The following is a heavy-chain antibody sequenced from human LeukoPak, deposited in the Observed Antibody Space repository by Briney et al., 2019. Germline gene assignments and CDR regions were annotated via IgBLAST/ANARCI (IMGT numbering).Heavy chain of an antibody. V-gene: IGHV4-30-4*01. CDR1: GGSISRGDYY. CDR3: ARGGATVTTLQALGY. Sequence: SQTLSLTCTVSGGSISRGDYYWGWVRQTRGRGLERIDYIYYSGTSYYTPSLKSRLTISVDTSRNRFSLKLSSVTAADTAVYYCARGGATVTTLQALGYWGQGTLVTVSS. D-gene: IGHD4-17*01. J-gene: IGHJ4*02. CDR2: IYYSGTS.